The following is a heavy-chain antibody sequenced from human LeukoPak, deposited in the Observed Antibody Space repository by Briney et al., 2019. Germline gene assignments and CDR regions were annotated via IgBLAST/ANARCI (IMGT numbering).Heavy chain of an antibody. V-gene: IGHV5-51*01. CDR3: ARHFGYSGYDGDY. Sequence: GESLKISCKGSGYTFTKYWIAWGRQMPGKGLEWMGIIYPGDSDIRYSPSFRGQVTISVDKSSTTAYLQWTSLKASDTAMYYCARHFGYSGYDGDYWGQGTLVTASS. D-gene: IGHD5-12*01. CDR1: GYTFTKYW. CDR2: IYPGDSDI. J-gene: IGHJ4*02.